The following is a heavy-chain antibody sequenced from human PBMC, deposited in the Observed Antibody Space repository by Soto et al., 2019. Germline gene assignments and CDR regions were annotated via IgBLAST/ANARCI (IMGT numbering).Heavy chain of an antibody. J-gene: IGHJ4*02. D-gene: IGHD6-6*01. Sequence: GGSLRLSCAASGFTFSTYALTWVRQAPGKGLEWVSIITGSGGSTYYADSVKGRFTISRDKSRSTLYLQMNSLRSEDTAVYYCARGGPYSSSSDYWGQETLVTVSS. CDR1: GFTFSTYA. V-gene: IGHV3-23*01. CDR2: ITGSGGST. CDR3: ARGGPYSSSSDY.